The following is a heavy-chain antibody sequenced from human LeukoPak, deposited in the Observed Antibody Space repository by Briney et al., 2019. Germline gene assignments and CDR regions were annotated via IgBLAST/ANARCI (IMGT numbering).Heavy chain of an antibody. CDR2: IYSGGTT. Sequence: GGSLRLSCAASGFTVSSKYMNWVRQAPGKGLEWVSVIYSGGTTYYTDSVKGRFTISRDNSKNTLYLQMNNLRAEDTAVYYCAREVLRFRTYYYDSSAPESVYWGQGTLVTVSS. D-gene: IGHD3-22*01. V-gene: IGHV3-66*02. CDR1: GFTVSSKY. CDR3: AREVLRFRTYYYDSSAPESVY. J-gene: IGHJ4*02.